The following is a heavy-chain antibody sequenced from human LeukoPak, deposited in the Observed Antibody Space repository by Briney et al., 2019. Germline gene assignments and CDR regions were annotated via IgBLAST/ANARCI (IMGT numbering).Heavy chain of an antibody. V-gene: IGHV4-59*12. CDR3: ARGLIAVAGTRRKNWFDP. D-gene: IGHD6-19*01. Sequence: SETLSLTCTVSGGSINSYYRSWIRQPPGKGLECIGYIHYTGSTNYNPSLKSRDTISVDTSKIQFSLKLSSVTAADTAVYYCARGLIAVAGTRRKNWFDPWGQGNLVTVSS. CDR1: GGSINSYY. CDR2: IHYTGST. J-gene: IGHJ5*02.